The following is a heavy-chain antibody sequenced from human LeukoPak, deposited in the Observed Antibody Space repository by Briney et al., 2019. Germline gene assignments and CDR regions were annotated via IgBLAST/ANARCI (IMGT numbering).Heavy chain of an antibody. Sequence: PGGSLRLSCAASGFTFSNYYMSWVRQAPGKGLEWVANIRGDGTSKYYVDSVEGRFSVSRDNAKNSLFLQMNSLRAEDTAVYYCARLPGGVVIDYVDVWGKGTTVTVSS. V-gene: IGHV3-7*01. J-gene: IGHJ6*03. D-gene: IGHD3-3*01. CDR2: IRGDGTSK. CDR3: ARLPGGVVIDYVDV. CDR1: GFTFSNYY.